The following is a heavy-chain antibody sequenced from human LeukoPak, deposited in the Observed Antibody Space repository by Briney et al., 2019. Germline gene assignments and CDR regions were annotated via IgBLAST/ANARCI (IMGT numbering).Heavy chain of an antibody. J-gene: IGHJ3*02. D-gene: IGHD6-19*01. CDR2: IYSDNT. Sequence: GGSLRLSCAASGFTFSSYSMNWVRQAPGKGLEWVSFIYSDNTHYSDSVKGRFTISRDNSKNTLYLQMNSLRAEDTAVYYCARDFSSARGYAFDIWGQGTMVTVPS. CDR1: GFTFSSYS. V-gene: IGHV3-66*01. CDR3: ARDFSSARGYAFDI.